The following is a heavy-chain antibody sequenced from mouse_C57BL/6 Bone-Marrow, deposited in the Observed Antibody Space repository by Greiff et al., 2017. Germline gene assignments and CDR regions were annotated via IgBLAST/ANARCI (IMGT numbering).Heavy chain of an antibody. D-gene: IGHD1-1*01. J-gene: IGHJ2*01. CDR2: IHPNSGST. CDR1: GYTFTSYW. CDR3: AREATVVFDY. V-gene: IGHV1-64*01. Sequence: QVQLQQPGAELVKPGASVQLSCKASGYTFTSYWMPWVKQRPGQGLEWIGMIHPNSGSTNYNEKFKSKATLTVDKSSSTAYMQLSSLTSEDSAVYYCAREATVVFDYWGQGTTLTVSS.